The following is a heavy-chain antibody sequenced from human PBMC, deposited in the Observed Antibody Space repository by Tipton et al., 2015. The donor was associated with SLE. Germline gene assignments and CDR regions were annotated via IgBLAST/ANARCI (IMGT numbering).Heavy chain of an antibody. V-gene: IGHV4-34*01. CDR3: ATEWGSGWNWFDP. Sequence: LRLSCAVYGGSFSGYYWSWIRQPPGKGLEWVGEINHSGITNYNPSLKSRVTISVDTSKNQFSLKLSSVTAADTAVYYCATEWGSGWNWFDPWGQGTLVTVSS. D-gene: IGHD6-19*01. J-gene: IGHJ5*02. CDR1: GGSFSGYY. CDR2: INHSGIT.